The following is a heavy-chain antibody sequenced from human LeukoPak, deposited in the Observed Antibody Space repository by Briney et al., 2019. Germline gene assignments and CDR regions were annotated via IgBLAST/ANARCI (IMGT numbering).Heavy chain of an antibody. CDR2: VYYSGST. Sequence: PSETLSLTCSVSGASIDRSTYYWGWIRQPPGKGLEWIGSVYYSGSTYYNSALKSRVTISVDTSKNQFSLKLYSVTAADTSVYFCARIAAPGLAWGQGTLVSVSS. CDR3: ARIAAPGLA. V-gene: IGHV4-39*01. J-gene: IGHJ5*02. D-gene: IGHD6-25*01. CDR1: GASIDRSTYY.